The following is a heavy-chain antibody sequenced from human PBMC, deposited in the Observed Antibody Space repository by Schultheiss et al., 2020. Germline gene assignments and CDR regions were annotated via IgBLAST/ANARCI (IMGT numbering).Heavy chain of an antibody. CDR3: ARGYYDILTGYYDDY. J-gene: IGHJ4*02. CDR2: IYTSGST. V-gene: IGHV4-61*02. Sequence: SETLSLTCTVSGGSISSGSYYWSWIRQPAGKGLEWIGRIYTSGSTNYNPSLKSRVTISVDTSKNQFSLKLSSVTAADTAVYYCARGYYDILTGYYDDYWGQGTLVTVS. D-gene: IGHD3-9*01. CDR1: GGSISSGSYY.